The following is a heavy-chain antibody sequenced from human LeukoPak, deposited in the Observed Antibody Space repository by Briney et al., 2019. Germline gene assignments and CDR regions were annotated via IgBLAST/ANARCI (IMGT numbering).Heavy chain of an antibody. CDR2: ISSNSDFM. CDR3: ARDPPARGDS. J-gene: IGHJ4*02. V-gene: IGHV3-21*01. Sequence: PGGSLRLSCAASGFIFSDYSMNWVRQAPGKGLEWVSSISSNSDFMYYADSVKGRFTISRDNAENSLFLQMTSLRVEDTAVYYCARDPPARGDSWGQGTLVTVSS. CDR1: GFIFSDYS.